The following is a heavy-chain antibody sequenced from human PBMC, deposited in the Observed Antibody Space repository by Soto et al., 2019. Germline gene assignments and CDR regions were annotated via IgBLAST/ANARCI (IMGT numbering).Heavy chain of an antibody. CDR1: GGSISSYY. CDR3: ARGGGSVVVVPAAVYGMDV. Sequence: SETLSLTCTVSGGSISSYYWSWIRQPPGKGLEWIGYIYYSGSTNYNPSLKRRVTISVDTSKSQFSLKLSSVTASDTAVYYCARGGGSVVVVPAAVYGMDVWGQGTTVTVSS. D-gene: IGHD2-2*01. CDR2: IYYSGST. V-gene: IGHV4-59*01. J-gene: IGHJ6*02.